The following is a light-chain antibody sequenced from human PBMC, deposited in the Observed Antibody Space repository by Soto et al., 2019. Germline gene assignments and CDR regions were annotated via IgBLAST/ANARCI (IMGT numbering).Light chain of an antibody. Sequence: QPVLTQSPSASASLGASVKLTCTLSSGHSSYAIAWHQQQPEKGPRYLMKLNSDGSHSKGDGIPDRFSGSSSGAERYLTISHPPAEDEGEYLWQTLGSGIQIFGGGTKLTVL. J-gene: IGLJ2*01. CDR3: QTLGSGIQI. V-gene: IGLV4-69*01. CDR2: LNSDGSH. CDR1: SGHSSYA.